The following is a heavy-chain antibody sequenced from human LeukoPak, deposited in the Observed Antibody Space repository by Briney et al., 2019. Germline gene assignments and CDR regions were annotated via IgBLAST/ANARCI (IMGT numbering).Heavy chain of an antibody. D-gene: IGHD2-2*02. V-gene: IGHV4-61*09. Sequence: SETLSLTCTVSGDSISSGSYYWRWIRQPAGKGLEWIGHIYTSGSTNYNPSLKSRVSISVDRSKNQFSLKLSSVTAADTAVYYCASNRSYCSSTSCYIGGVGYWGQGTLVTVSS. J-gene: IGHJ4*02. CDR2: IYTSGST. CDR3: ASNRSYCSSTSCYIGGVGY. CDR1: GDSISSGSYY.